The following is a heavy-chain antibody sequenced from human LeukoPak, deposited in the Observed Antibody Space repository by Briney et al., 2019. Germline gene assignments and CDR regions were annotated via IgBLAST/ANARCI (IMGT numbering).Heavy chain of an antibody. J-gene: IGHJ4*02. CDR2: IYYSGST. V-gene: IGHV4-39*01. CDR1: GGSISSSSYY. Sequence: SETLSLTCTVSGGSISSSSYYWGWIRQPPGKGLEWIGSIYYSGSTYYNPSLKSRVTISVDTSRNQFSLKLSSVTSADTAVYYCARHTTYGYSYGYDYWGQGTLVTVSS. CDR3: ARHTTYGYSYGYDY. D-gene: IGHD5-18*01.